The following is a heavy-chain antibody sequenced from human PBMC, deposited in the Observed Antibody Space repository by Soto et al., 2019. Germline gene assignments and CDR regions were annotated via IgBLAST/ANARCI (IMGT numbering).Heavy chain of an antibody. V-gene: IGHV2-70*11. CDR2: IDWDDDK. Sequence: ESGPKLGNPTQTLALNCTFSGFSLSTSGMCVSWIRQPPGKALEWLARIDWDDDKYYSTSLKTRLTISKDTSKNQVVLTMTNMDPVDTATYYCARYYYGSGSYYNRPPSDAFDIWGQGTMVTVSS. CDR3: ARYYYGSGSYYNRPPSDAFDI. J-gene: IGHJ3*02. CDR1: GFSLSTSGMC. D-gene: IGHD3-10*01.